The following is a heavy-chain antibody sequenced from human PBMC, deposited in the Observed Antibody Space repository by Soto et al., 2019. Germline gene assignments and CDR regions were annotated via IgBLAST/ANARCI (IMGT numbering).Heavy chain of an antibody. Sequence: QLQLQDSGPGLVKPSATLSLTCTVSGVSFSSSSYYWAWIRHPPGKGLGWIGSLYYCGSTYYNPSLKSRVTISVATSKNQFSRKRSSVTAADTAVYYCARISGAQLPCEGYILDYWGQGTLVTVSS. CDR2: LYYCGST. D-gene: IGHD2-2*01. CDR1: GVSFSSSSYY. J-gene: IGHJ4*02. V-gene: IGHV4-39*01. CDR3: ARISGAQLPCEGYILDY.